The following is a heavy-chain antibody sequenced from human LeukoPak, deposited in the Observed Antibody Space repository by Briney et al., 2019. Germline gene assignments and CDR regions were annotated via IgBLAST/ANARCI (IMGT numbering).Heavy chain of an antibody. CDR1: GFTFSSYG. V-gene: IGHV3-30*02. D-gene: IGHD3-10*01. Sequence: PGGSLRLSCAASGFTFSSYGMHWVRQAPGKGLEWVAFIRYDGSNKYYADSVKGRFTISRDNSKNTLYLQMNSLRAEDTAVYYCAKAPSITMVRGVISYYYGMDVWGQGTTVTVSS. CDR2: IRYDGSNK. J-gene: IGHJ6*02. CDR3: AKAPSITMVRGVISYYYGMDV.